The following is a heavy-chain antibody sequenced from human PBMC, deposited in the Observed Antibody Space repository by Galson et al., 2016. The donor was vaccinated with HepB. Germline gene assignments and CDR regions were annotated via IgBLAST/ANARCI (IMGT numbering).Heavy chain of an antibody. CDR1: GFIFSSYG. CDR2: ISKDGRIK. CDR3: AKEDGGSGSYLEY. J-gene: IGHJ4*02. Sequence: SLRLSCAASGFIFSSYGMHWVRQAPGKGLEWVSVISKDGRIKNYAESEKGRFTISRDNSKNTLYLQMNTLRVEDTAVYYCAKEDGGSGSYLEYWGQGTLVTVSP. D-gene: IGHD3-10*01. V-gene: IGHV3-30*18.